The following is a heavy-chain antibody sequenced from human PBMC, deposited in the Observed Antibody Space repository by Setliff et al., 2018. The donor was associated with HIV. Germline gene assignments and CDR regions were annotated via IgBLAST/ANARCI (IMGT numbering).Heavy chain of an antibody. CDR1: GGSISSYY. J-gene: IGHJ5*02. CDR2: MFYSGST. D-gene: IGHD3-16*01. Sequence: LSLTCTVSGGSISSYYWNWIRQPPGKGLEWIGNMFYSGSTNYNPSLKSRVTMSVDTSNNQFSLKLSSVTAADTAVYYCAREHEGGTGWFDPWGQGTLVTVSS. CDR3: AREHEGGTGWFDP. V-gene: IGHV4-59*01.